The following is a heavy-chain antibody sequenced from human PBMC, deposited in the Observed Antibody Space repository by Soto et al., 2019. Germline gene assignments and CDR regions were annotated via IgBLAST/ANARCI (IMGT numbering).Heavy chain of an antibody. CDR1: GFTFSNAW. CDR2: IKSKTDGGTT. Sequence: SLRLSCAASGFTFSNAWMNWVRQAPGKGPEWVGRIKSKTDGGTTDYAAPVKGRFTISRDDSKNTLYLQMNSLKTEDTAVYYCTTVRVEVGATLPYYGMDVWGQGTTVTVSS. D-gene: IGHD1-26*01. J-gene: IGHJ6*02. V-gene: IGHV3-15*07. CDR3: TTVRVEVGATLPYYGMDV.